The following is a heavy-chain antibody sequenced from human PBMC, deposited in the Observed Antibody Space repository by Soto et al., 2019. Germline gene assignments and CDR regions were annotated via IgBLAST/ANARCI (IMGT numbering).Heavy chain of an antibody. J-gene: IGHJ6*01. D-gene: IGHD6-13*01. Sequence: ASAQVSCKTSCDTFTRYGISWGRQAPGQGLEWMGWISAYNGNTNYAQKLQGRVTMTTDTSTSTAYMELRSLRSDDTAVYYCARDSPCDCRWGYGYSRRIDPMDVWGQGTTVTVSS. V-gene: IGHV1-18*04. CDR3: ARDSPCDCRWGYGYSRRIDPMDV. CDR2: ISAYNGNT. CDR1: CDTFTRYG.